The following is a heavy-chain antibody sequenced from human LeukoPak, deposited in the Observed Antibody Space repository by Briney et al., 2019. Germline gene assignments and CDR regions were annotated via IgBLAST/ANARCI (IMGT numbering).Heavy chain of an antibody. D-gene: IGHD6-19*01. V-gene: IGHV3-66*01. CDR1: GFTVSSNY. CDR3: ARDSIAVAGTPAFDI. CDR2: IYSGGST. J-gene: IGHJ3*02. Sequence: PGGSLRLSCAASGFTVSSNYMSWVRQAPGRGLEGVSVIYSGGSTYYADSVKGRFTISRDNSKNTLYLQMNSLRAEDTAVYYCARDSIAVAGTPAFDIWGQGTMVTVSS.